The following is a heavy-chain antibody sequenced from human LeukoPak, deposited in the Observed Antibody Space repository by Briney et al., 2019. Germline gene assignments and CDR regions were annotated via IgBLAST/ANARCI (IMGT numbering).Heavy chain of an antibody. CDR2: IYSGGST. D-gene: IGHD3-16*02. V-gene: IGHV3-53*01. CDR1: GFTVSSNY. Sequence: GGSLRLSCAASGFTVSSNYMSWVHQAPGKGLEWVSVIYSGGSTYYADSVKGRFTISRDNSKNTLYLQMNSLRAEDTAVYYCARDTPTELRLGELSLYLGAFDIWGQGTMVTVSS. J-gene: IGHJ3*02. CDR3: ARDTPTELRLGELSLYLGAFDI.